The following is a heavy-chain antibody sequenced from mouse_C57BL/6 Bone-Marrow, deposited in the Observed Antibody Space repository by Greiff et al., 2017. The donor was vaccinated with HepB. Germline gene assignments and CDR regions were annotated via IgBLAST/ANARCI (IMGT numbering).Heavy chain of an antibody. J-gene: IGHJ2*01. Sequence: EVQLVESGGGLVQPGGSLSLSCAASGFTFTDYYMSWVRQPPGKALEWLGFIRNKANGYTTEYSASVKGRFTTSRDNSQSILYLQMNALRAEDSATYYCARYISMVTYYFDYWGQGTTLTVSS. CDR3: ARYISMVTYYFDY. V-gene: IGHV7-3*01. CDR2: IRNKANGYTT. D-gene: IGHD2-2*01. CDR1: GFTFTDYY.